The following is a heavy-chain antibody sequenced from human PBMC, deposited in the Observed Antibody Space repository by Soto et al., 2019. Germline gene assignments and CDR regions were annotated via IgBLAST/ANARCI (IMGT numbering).Heavy chain of an antibody. Sequence: HPGGSLRLSCAASGFTFSSYAMSWVRQAPGKGLEWVSAISGSGGSIYYADSVKGRFTISRDNAKNTLYLQMNSLRAEDTAVYYCATFVLFDPWGQGTLVTVSS. CDR2: ISGSGGSI. CDR1: GFTFSSYA. J-gene: IGHJ5*02. D-gene: IGHD6-6*01. V-gene: IGHV3-23*01. CDR3: ATFVLFDP.